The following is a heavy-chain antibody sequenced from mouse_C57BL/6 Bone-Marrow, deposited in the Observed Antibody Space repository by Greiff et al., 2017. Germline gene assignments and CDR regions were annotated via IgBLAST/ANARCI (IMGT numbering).Heavy chain of an antibody. CDR3: TRDLYYGNPHLDFDV. CDR1: GFTFSSYA. J-gene: IGHJ1*03. Sequence: EVMLVESGEGLVKPGGSLKLSCAASGFTFSSYAMSWVRQTPEKRLEWVAYISSGGDYIYYADTVKGRFSISRDNARNTLYLQMSSLKSEDTAMYYCTRDLYYGNPHLDFDVWGTGTTVTVSS. D-gene: IGHD2-1*01. V-gene: IGHV5-9-1*02. CDR2: ISSGGDYI.